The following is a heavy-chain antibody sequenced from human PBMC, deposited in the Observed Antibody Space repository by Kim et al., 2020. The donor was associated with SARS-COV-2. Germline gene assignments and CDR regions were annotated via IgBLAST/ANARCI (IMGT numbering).Heavy chain of an antibody. CDR2: IYYSGST. D-gene: IGHD6-25*01. J-gene: IGHJ4*02. CDR3: ARHKADPYDY. Sequence: SETLSLTCTVSGVSISGYYWSWIRQPPGKELEWIGYIYYSGSTNYNPSLKSRVTISVDTSKNQFSLKLSSVTAADTAVYYCARHKADPYDYWGEGSLVTVSS. V-gene: IGHV4-59*08. CDR1: GVSISGYY.